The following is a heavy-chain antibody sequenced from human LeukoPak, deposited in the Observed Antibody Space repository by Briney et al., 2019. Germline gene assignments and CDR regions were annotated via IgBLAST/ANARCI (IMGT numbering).Heavy chain of an antibody. Sequence: GGPLRLSCAASGFTFSSYAMHWVRQAPGKGLEWVSYVSSSGSTIYYADSVKGRFTISRDNAKNSLYLQMNSLRAEDTAVYYCAELGITMIGGVWGKGTTVTISS. CDR1: GFTFSSYA. D-gene: IGHD3-10*02. CDR3: AELGITMIGGV. CDR2: VSSSGSTI. V-gene: IGHV3-48*03. J-gene: IGHJ6*04.